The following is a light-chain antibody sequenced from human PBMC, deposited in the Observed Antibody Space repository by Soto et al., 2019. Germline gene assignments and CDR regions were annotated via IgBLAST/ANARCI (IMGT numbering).Light chain of an antibody. Sequence: EIVMTQSPATLSVSPGERATLSCRASQSVSGNLAWYQQKPGQAPRLLIYGASARATGIPARFSGSGSGTEFTHTISSLPSEDFAVYYCQQYNNWPAISFGQGTRLEIK. V-gene: IGKV3-15*01. CDR2: GAS. CDR1: QSVSGN. CDR3: QQYNNWPAIS. J-gene: IGKJ5*01.